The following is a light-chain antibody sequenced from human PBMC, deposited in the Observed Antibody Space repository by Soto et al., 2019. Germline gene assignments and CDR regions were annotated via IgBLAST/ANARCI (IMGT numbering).Light chain of an antibody. CDR1: QSISNW. J-gene: IGKJ5*01. V-gene: IGKV1-5*01. CDR2: HAS. CDR3: QQYSSSSIS. Sequence: DIQMTQSRSTLSGSVGYRFTITCLASQSISNWLAWYQQKPGTAPKVLIYHASNLQSGVPSRFSVSGSGTELTLTVSRLENEDFAVYYCQQYSSSSISFGQGTRLEIK.